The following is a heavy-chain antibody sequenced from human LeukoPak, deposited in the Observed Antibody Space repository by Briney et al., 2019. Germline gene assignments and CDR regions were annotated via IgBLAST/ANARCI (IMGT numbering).Heavy chain of an antibody. CDR2: INSDGSST. D-gene: IGHD3-9*01. CDR3: AREDYDILTGYYTRFDY. J-gene: IGHJ4*02. Sequence: GGSLRLSCAASGFTFSSYWMHWVRQAPGKGLVWVSRINSDGSSTSYADSVKGRFTISRDNAKNTLYVQMNSLRAEDTTVYYCAREDYDILTGYYTRFDYWGQGTLVTVSS. CDR1: GFTFSSYW. V-gene: IGHV3-74*01.